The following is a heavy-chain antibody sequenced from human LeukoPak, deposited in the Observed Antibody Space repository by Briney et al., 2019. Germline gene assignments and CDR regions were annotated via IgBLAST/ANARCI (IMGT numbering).Heavy chain of an antibody. Sequence: ALRLSCAASRFNFSNALLCWVRQAPAKGLAGLSYISNSGSSKYYADSVRGRFTISRDNAKNSLYLQMNSLRAEDTAVYYCARARVPGELNYWGQGTLVTVSS. CDR3: ARARVPGELNY. J-gene: IGHJ4*02. CDR1: RFNFSNAL. D-gene: IGHD3-10*01. V-gene: IGHV3-11*04. CDR2: ISNSGSSK.